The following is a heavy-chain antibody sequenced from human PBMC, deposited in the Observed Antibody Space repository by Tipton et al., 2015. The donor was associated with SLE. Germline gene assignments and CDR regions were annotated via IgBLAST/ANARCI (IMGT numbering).Heavy chain of an antibody. CDR3: ARVMNKPRAFDI. CDR2: ISYSGST. V-gene: IGHV4-39*07. Sequence: TLSLTCTVSGGSISSSSYYWGWIRQPPGKGLEWIGSISYSGSTNYNPSLKSRVTISVDTSKNQFSLKLSSVTAADTAVYYCARVMNKPRAFDIWGQGTMVTVTS. D-gene: IGHD2-8*01. J-gene: IGHJ3*02. CDR1: GGSISSSSYY.